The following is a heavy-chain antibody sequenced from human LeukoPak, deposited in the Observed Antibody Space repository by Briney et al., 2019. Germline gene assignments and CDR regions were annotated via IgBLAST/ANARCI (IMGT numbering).Heavy chain of an antibody. V-gene: IGHV3-33*01. CDR2: MWYDGSNK. Sequence: GGSLRLSCPASGFTFSNYGMHWVRQAPGKGLERVAIMWYDGSNKYYTDSVKGRFTISRDNSKNTLYLQMNSLRAEDTAIYYCATVRGSSGTYYIDYWGQGTLVTVSS. J-gene: IGHJ4*02. D-gene: IGHD3-10*01. CDR1: GFTFSNYG. CDR3: ATVRGSSGTYYIDY.